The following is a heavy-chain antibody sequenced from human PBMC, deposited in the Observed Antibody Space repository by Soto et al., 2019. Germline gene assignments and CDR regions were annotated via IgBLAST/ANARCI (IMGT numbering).Heavy chain of an antibody. CDR3: ATVLAGYCSSTSCANNWFDP. CDR2: FDPEDGET. Sequence: APLKGSRKGFGNTLPELSMPWGGQAPGKRLEWMGGFDPEDGETIYAQKFQGRVTMTEDTSTDTAYMELSSLRSEDTAVYYCATVLAGYCSSTSCANNWFDPWGQGTLVTVSS. J-gene: IGHJ5*02. CDR1: GNTLPELS. V-gene: IGHV1-24*01. D-gene: IGHD2-2*01.